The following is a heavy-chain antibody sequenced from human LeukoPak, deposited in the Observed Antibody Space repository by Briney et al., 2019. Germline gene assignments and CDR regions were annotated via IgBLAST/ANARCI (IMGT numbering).Heavy chain of an antibody. D-gene: IGHD3-22*01. CDR2: IYFTGST. CDR1: GVSISSSTYY. V-gene: IGHV4-39*07. CDR3: ARVVNSGYVDY. Sequence: SETLSPTCTVSGVSISSSTYYWGWIRQPPGKGLEWIGSIYFTGSTYYNPSLTSRVTISVDTSKTQFSLKLSSVTAADTAVYYCARVVNSGYVDYWGQGTLVTVSS. J-gene: IGHJ4*02.